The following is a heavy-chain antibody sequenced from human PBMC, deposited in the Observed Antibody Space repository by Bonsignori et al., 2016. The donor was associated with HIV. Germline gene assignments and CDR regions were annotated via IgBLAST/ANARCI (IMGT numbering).Heavy chain of an antibody. CDR3: ARETGGSGSYYLDY. CDR2: ISSDSSYI. CDR1: EFTFSSYS. V-gene: IGHV3-21*01. Sequence: GGSLRLSCAASEFTFSSYSMNWVRQAPGKGLEWVSSISSDSSYIYYADSVKGRFTISRDNARNSLYLQMNSLRAEDTAVYYCARETGGSGSYYLDYWGQGTLVTVSS. J-gene: IGHJ4*02. D-gene: IGHD3-10*01.